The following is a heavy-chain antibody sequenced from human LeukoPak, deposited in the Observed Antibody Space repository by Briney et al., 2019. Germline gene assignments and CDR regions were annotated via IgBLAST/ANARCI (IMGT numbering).Heavy chain of an antibody. J-gene: IGHJ6*02. D-gene: IGHD4-17*01. CDR3: ARVRLYGDFPYYYYYYGMDV. CDR2: IYYSGST. Sequence: PSETLSHTCTVSGGSISSYYWSWIRQPPGKGLEWIGYIYYSGSTNYNPSLKSRVTISVDTSKNQFSLKLSSVTAADTAVYYCARVRLYGDFPYYYYYYGMDVWGQGTTVTVSS. CDR1: GGSISSYY. V-gene: IGHV4-59*01.